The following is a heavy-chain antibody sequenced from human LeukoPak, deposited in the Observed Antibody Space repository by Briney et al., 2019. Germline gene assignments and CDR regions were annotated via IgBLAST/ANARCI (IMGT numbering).Heavy chain of an antibody. CDR1: GFSFSNAW. CDR3: TTSLTSGYYIDY. D-gene: IGHD3-22*01. Sequence: GGSLRLSCAASGFSFSNAWMTWVRQAPGKGLEWVGRIKSKTGGGATDYVAPVKGRSTISRDDSKNTLYLQLNTLKTEDTAVYYCTTSLTSGYYIDYWGQGTLVTVSS. CDR2: IKSKTGGGAT. V-gene: IGHV3-15*01. J-gene: IGHJ4*02.